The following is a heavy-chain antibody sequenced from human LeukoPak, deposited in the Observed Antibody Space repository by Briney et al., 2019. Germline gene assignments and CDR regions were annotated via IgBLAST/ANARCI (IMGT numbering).Heavy chain of an antibody. CDR1: GFTFSSYW. D-gene: IGHD6-13*01. CDR3: AILAAAGTADY. V-gene: IGHV3-74*01. CDR2: INSDGSST. J-gene: IGHJ4*02. Sequence: GGSLRLSCAASGFTFSSYWMHWVRQTPGKGLVWVSRINSDGSSTGYADSVKGRFTISRDNAKNTLSLQMNSLRAEDTAFYYCAILAAAGTADYWGQGTLVTVSS.